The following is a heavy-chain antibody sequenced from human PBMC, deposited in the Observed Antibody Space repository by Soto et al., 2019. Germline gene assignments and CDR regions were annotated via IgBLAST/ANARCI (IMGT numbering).Heavy chain of an antibody. CDR2: ISSSSSYI. CDR3: ARGWNYPYSFDY. CDR1: GFTFSSYS. D-gene: IGHD1-7*01. Sequence: EVQLVESGGGLVKPGGSLRLSCAASGFTFSSYSMNWVRQVPGKGLEWVSSISSSSSYIYYADSVKGRFTISRDNAKNSLYLQMNSLRAEDTAVYYCARGWNYPYSFDYWGQGTLVTVSS. J-gene: IGHJ4*02. V-gene: IGHV3-21*01.